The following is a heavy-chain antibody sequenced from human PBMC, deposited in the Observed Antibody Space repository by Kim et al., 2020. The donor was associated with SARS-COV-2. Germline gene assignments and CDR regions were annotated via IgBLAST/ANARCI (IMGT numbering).Heavy chain of an antibody. D-gene: IGHD6-19*01. CDR1: GFTFSSYG. CDR3: ARDIASYSSGWLYYYYGMDV. CDR2: ISYDGSNK. V-gene: IGHV3-30*04. Sequence: GGSLRPSCAASGFTFSSYGMHWVRQAPGKGLEWVAVISYDGSNKNYVDSVKGRFTISRDNSKNTLYLQMTSLRAEDTAVYYCARDIASYSSGWLYYYYGMDVWGQGTTVTVSS. J-gene: IGHJ6*02.